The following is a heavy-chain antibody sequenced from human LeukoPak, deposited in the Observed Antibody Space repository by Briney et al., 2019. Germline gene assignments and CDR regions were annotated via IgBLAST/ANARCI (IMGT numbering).Heavy chain of an antibody. Sequence: GASVKVSCKASGGTFSSYGISWVRQAPGQGLEWMGWISAYNGNTNYAQKLQGRVTMTTDTSTSTAYMELRSLRSDDTAVYYCARTTSTIFEGSALDYWGQGTLVTVSS. J-gene: IGHJ4*02. CDR2: ISAYNGNT. D-gene: IGHD3-3*01. V-gene: IGHV1-18*01. CDR3: ARTTSTIFEGSALDY. CDR1: GGTFSSYG.